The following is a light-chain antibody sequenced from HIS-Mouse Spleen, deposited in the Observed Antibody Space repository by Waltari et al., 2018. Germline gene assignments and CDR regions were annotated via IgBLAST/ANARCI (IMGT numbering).Light chain of an antibody. CDR3: QSYDSSLSGWV. V-gene: IGLV1-40*01. CDR1: SPNIRAGYA. Sequence: QSVLTQPPSVSGAPGHRVTISCTGSSPNIRAGYAVPWYQQLPGTAPKLLIYGNSNRPSGVPDRFSGSKSGTSASLAITGLQAEDEADYYCQSYDSSLSGWVFGGGTKLTVL. J-gene: IGLJ3*02. CDR2: GNS.